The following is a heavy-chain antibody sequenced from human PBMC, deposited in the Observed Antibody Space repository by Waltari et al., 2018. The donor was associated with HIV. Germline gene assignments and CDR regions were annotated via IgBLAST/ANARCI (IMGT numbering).Heavy chain of an antibody. V-gene: IGHV3-9*01. D-gene: IGHD3-10*01. CDR3: ARGPMYNWFDP. J-gene: IGHJ5*02. CDR2: ISWNRVRL. Sequence: EVQLVESGGGLVQPGRSLRLSCAASGFTFDDYAMHWVRQAPGKGLEWVSSISWNRVRLTYADSGRGLFTVSRDNAKNYLYLQMNSLRPDDTAFYYCARGPMYNWFDPWGQGSLVTVSS. CDR1: GFTFDDYA.